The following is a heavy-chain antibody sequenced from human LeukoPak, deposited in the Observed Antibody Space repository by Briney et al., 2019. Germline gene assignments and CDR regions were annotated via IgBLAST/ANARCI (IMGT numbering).Heavy chain of an antibody. V-gene: IGHV3-53*01. CDR1: GFTVSSNY. CDR2: IYSGGST. Sequence: GGSLRLSCAASGFTVSSNYMSWVRQAPGKGLEWVFVIYSGGSTHYADSVKGRFTISRDNSKNTLYLQMNSLRAEDTAVYYCARAEYYYDSSGYSLGHFDHWGQGTLVTVSS. D-gene: IGHD3-22*01. J-gene: IGHJ4*02. CDR3: ARAEYYYDSSGYSLGHFDH.